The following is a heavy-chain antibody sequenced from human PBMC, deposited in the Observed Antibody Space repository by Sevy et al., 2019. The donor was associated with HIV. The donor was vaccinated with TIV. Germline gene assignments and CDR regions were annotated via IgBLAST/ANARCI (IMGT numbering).Heavy chain of an antibody. CDR2: IKQDGSEA. J-gene: IGHJ5*02. V-gene: IGHV3-7*03. Sequence: GGSLRLSCAASGFTFSSYGMHWVRQAPGKGLECVADIKQDGSEAYYVDSVKGRFTISRDNAKNSLYLQMNSLRDEDTAMYFCVRDKEVGASILDAWGQGTPVTVSS. CDR1: GFTFSSYG. D-gene: IGHD1-26*01. CDR3: VRDKEVGASILDA.